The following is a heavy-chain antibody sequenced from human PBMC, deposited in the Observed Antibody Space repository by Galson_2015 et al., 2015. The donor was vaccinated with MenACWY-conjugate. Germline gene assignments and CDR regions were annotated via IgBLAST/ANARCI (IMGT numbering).Heavy chain of an antibody. D-gene: IGHD3-22*01. J-gene: IGHJ4*02. V-gene: IGHV3-23*01. CDR3: AKVGASVYYDSSGYYYFDN. CDR1: GFTFTTYA. CDR2: ISGGGGTT. Sequence: SLRLSCAASGFTFTTYAMSWVRQAPGKGLEWVSAISGGGGTTKYADSVKGRFTISRDNSKNTLYLQMNSLRAEDTAVYYCAKVGASVYYDSSGYYYFDNWGQGTLVTVSS.